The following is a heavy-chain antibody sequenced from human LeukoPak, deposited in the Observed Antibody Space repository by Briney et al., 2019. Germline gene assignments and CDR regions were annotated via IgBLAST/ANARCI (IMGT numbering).Heavy chain of an antibody. CDR1: GGSFSGYY. Sequence: SETLSHTCAVYGGSFSGYYWSWIRQPPGKGLEWIGEINHSGSTNYNPSLKSRVTISVDTSKNQFSLKLSSVTAADTAVYYCARVGCSSTSCYRSLDYWGQGTLVTVSS. D-gene: IGHD2-2*01. CDR3: ARVGCSSTSCYRSLDY. V-gene: IGHV4-34*01. J-gene: IGHJ4*02. CDR2: INHSGST.